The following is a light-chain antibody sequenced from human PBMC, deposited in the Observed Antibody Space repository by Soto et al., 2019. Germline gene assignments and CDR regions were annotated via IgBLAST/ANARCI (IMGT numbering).Light chain of an antibody. CDR3: QQYGNWGRT. V-gene: IGKV3-15*01. Sequence: EIVMTQSPATLSVSPGXRATLSCRASQSVGSNLAWYQQKPGQAPRLLIYGASTRATGIPARFSGSGSGTEFTLSISSLESEDFAVCYCQQYGNWGRTFGQGTKV. J-gene: IGKJ1*01. CDR1: QSVGSN. CDR2: GAS.